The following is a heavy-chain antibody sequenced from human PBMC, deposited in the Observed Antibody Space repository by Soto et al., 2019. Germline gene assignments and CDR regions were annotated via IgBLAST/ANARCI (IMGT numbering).Heavy chain of an antibody. V-gene: IGHV1-18*01. CDR1: GYTFNRYG. CDR2: ISTYNDKT. J-gene: IGHJ3*02. Sequence: QFQLVQSGTEVKKPGASVKVSCKASGYTFNRYGISWGRQAPGKGLEWMAWISTYNDKTNYTQKFQGRVIMTTDTSTTTTYMELRSLRSDDTAVYYCARAGSIDDAFDIWGQGTMVTVSS. CDR3: ARAGSIDDAFDI. D-gene: IGHD6-6*01.